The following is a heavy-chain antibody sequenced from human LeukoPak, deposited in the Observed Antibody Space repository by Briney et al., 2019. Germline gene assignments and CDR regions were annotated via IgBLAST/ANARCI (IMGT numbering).Heavy chain of an antibody. D-gene: IGHD2-15*01. CDR1: GASISSRNYY. J-gene: IGHJ5*02. CDR2: IYYSGST. CDR3: ARHVPARVAARWFDP. Sequence: PSETLSLTCTVSGASISSRNYYWGWIRQPPGKGLEWIGSIYYSGSTDYNPSLKSRVTISVDASKNQFSLKLSSVTAADTAVYYCARHVPARVAARWFDPWGQGTLVTVSS. V-gene: IGHV4-39*01.